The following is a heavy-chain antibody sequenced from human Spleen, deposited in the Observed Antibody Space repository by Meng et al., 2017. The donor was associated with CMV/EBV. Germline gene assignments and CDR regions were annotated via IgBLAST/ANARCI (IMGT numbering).Heavy chain of an antibody. CDR1: RFTFNNYA. D-gene: IGHD3-3*01. CDR3: AKVRRASGSYFDY. J-gene: IGHJ4*02. V-gene: IGHV3-23*03. CDR2: LYTGGGGT. Sequence: GESLKISCAASRFTFNNYAMSWVRQAPRKGLEWVSVLYTGGGGTYYADSVKGRFTISRDNSKNTLYLQMNSLRVEDTAVYYCAKVRRASGSYFDYWGQGTLVTVSS.